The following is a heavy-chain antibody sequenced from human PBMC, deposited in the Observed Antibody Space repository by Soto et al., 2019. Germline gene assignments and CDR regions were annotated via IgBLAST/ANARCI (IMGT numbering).Heavy chain of an antibody. CDR3: ARGPGAVRLFHY. CDR2: IWYDGSNK. CDR1: GFTFSSYG. Sequence: PGGSLRLSCAASGFTFSSYGMHWVRQAPGKGLGRVAVIWYDGSNKYYADSVKGRFTISRDNSKNTLYLQMNRLRAEDTAVYYCARGPGAVRLFHYWGQVTLVTVSS. V-gene: IGHV3-33*01. J-gene: IGHJ4*02. D-gene: IGHD3-10*01.